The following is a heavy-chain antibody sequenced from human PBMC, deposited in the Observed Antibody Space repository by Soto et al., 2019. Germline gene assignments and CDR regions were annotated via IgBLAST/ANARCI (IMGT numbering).Heavy chain of an antibody. V-gene: IGHV4-31*03. CDR3: ARVAGHRSSWFDP. Sequence: QVQLQESGPGLVKPSQTLSLTCTVSGGSISSGGYYWSWIRQHPGKGLEWIGYIYYSGSTYYNPSLKSRVTIPVDTSMNHFSLKLSSVTAADTALYYCARVAGHRSSWFDPGGQGTLVTVSS. CDR1: GGSISSGGYY. J-gene: IGHJ5*02. CDR2: IYYSGST. D-gene: IGHD6-13*01.